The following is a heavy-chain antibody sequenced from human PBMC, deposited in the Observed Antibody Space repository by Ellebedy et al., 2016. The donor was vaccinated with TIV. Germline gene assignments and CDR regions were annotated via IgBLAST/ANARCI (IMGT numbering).Heavy chain of an antibody. CDR3: ARDGGTSWYFDY. Sequence: GESLKISCAASGFTFSSYSLNWVRQAPGKGLEWVSSITSSSNFIYYADSMRGRFTISRDNAKNSLYLQMDSLRAEDTAVYFCARDGGTSWYFDYWGQGTLVVVSS. J-gene: IGHJ4*02. CDR1: GFTFSSYS. D-gene: IGHD6-13*01. CDR2: ITSSSNFI. V-gene: IGHV3-21*01.